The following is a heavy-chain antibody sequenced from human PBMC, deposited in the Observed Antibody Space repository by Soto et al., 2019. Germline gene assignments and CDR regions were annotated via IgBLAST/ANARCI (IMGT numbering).Heavy chain of an antibody. CDR2: TPGSGGSA. D-gene: IGHD6-19*01. CDR1: GFTFGTYA. V-gene: IGHV3-23*01. Sequence: PGGSLRLSCAASGFTFGTYAMNWVRQAPGKGLEWVSSTPGSGGSAYYADSVRGRFTISRDNSKNTVYLQLDSLRPEDSAIYYCAKGGSSGWFYFDFWGQGTQVIVSS. CDR3: AKGGSSGWFYFDF. J-gene: IGHJ4*02.